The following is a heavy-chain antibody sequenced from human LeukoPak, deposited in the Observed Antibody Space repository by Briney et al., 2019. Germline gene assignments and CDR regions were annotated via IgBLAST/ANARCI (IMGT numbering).Heavy chain of an antibody. CDR2: INHSGST. D-gene: IGHD2-15*01. CDR1: GGSFSGYY. J-gene: IGHJ5*02. V-gene: IGHV4-34*01. Sequence: SETLSLTCAVDGGSFSGYYWSWIRQPPGKGLEWIGEINHSGSTNYNPSLKSRVTISVDTSKNQFSLKLSSVTAADTAVYYCERGRIVVVVAARNNWFDPWGQGTLVTVSS. CDR3: ERGRIVVVVAARNNWFDP.